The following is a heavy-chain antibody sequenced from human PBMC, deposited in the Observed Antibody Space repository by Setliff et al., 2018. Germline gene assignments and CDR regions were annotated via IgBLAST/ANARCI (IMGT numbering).Heavy chain of an antibody. J-gene: IGHJ5*02. CDR3: ARDNVILDDSRGIFYPWFDP. Sequence: GGSLRLSCAASGFSISGRWMSWVRQAPGKGLEWVANIKEDGSEQYYVDSVWGLFSISRDNARNSVFLEMNSLRGEDTAVYYCARDNVILDDSRGIFYPWFDPWGQGTLVTVSS. D-gene: IGHD3-16*02. V-gene: IGHV3-7*03. CDR2: IKEDGSEQ. CDR1: GFSISGRW.